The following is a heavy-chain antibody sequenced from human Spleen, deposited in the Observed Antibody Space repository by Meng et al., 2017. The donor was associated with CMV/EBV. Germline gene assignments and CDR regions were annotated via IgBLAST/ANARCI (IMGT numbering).Heavy chain of an antibody. CDR3: ATVTTDY. V-gene: IGHV3-30*02. J-gene: IGHJ4*02. CDR1: GFTFSSYA. CDR2: IRYDGSNK. Sequence: GGSLRLSCAASGFTFSSYAMSWVRQAPGKGLEWVAFIRYDGSNKYYADSVKGRFTISRDNSKNTLYLQMNSLRAEDTAVYYCATVTTDYWGQGTLVTVSS. D-gene: IGHD4-17*01.